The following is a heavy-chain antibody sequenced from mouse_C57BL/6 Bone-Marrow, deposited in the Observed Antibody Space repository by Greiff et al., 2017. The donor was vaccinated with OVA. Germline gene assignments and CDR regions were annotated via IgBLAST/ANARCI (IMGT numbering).Heavy chain of an antibody. CDR1: GFTFSSYA. CDR2: ISDGGSYT. J-gene: IGHJ4*01. Sequence: VQLKESGGGLVKPGGSLKLSCAASGFTFSSYAMSWVRQTPEKRLEWVATISDGGSYTYYPDNVKGRFTISRDNAKNNLYLQMSHLKSEDTAMYYCARDYYGSLYAMDYWGQGTSVTVSS. D-gene: IGHD1-1*01. CDR3: ARDYYGSLYAMDY. V-gene: IGHV5-4*01.